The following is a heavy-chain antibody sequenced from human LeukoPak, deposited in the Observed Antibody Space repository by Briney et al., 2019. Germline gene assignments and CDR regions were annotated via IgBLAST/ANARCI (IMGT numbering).Heavy chain of an antibody. CDR3: ARDMSPPSSGYYYRRFQH. CDR1: GYTFTSYY. D-gene: IGHD3-22*01. CDR2: INPSGGST. Sequence: ASVKVYRKASGYTFTSYYMHWVRQAPGQGLEWMGLINPSGGSTSYAQKFQGRVTMTRDTSTSTVYMELSSLRSEDTAVYYCARDMSPPSSGYYYRRFQHWGQGTLVTVSS. J-gene: IGHJ1*01. V-gene: IGHV1-46*01.